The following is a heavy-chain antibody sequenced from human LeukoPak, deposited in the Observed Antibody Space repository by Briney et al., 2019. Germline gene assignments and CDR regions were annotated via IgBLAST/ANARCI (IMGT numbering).Heavy chain of an antibody. CDR3: ARAVSGYDRVNP. V-gene: IGHV4-34*01. Sequence: PSETLSLTCAVCRGSFSGYYWSWIRQPPGKGLEWIGDINHSGSTNYNPSLKSRVTISVDTSKSQFSLKLSSVTAADTAVYYCARAVSGYDRVNPWGQGTLVTVSS. J-gene: IGHJ5*02. CDR1: RGSFSGYY. D-gene: IGHD5-12*01. CDR2: INHSGST.